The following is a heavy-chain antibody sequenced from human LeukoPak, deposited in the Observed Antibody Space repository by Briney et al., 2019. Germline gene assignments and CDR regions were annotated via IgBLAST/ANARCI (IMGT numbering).Heavy chain of an antibody. V-gene: IGHV3-48*02. CDR3: VRGDQEASEPAFDY. D-gene: IGHD1-14*01. J-gene: IGHJ4*02. Sequence: GGSLRLSCAASGFTFSSYSMNWVRQAPGKGLEWVSYISSGGSTIYYTDSVRGRFTISRDTAKNSLYLEMNSLRDEDTAMYYCVRGDQEASEPAFDYWGQGTLVTVSS. CDR2: ISSGGSTI. CDR1: GFTFSSYS.